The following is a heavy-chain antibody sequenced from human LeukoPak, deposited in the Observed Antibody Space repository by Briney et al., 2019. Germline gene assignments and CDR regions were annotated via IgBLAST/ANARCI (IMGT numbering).Heavy chain of an antibody. V-gene: IGHV4-34*01. J-gene: IGHJ6*03. Sequence: SETLSLTCAVYGGSFSGYYWSWIRQPPGKGLEGIGEINHSGSTYYNPSLKSRVTISVDTSKNQFSLKLSSVTAADTAVYYCARDNSHYYMDVWGKGTTVTVSS. CDR2: INHSGST. CDR3: ARDNSHYYMDV. D-gene: IGHD2/OR15-2a*01. CDR1: GGSFSGYY.